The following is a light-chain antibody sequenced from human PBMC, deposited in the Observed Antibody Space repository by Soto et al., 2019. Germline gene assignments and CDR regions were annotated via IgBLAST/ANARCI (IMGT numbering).Light chain of an antibody. CDR3: QLYKSDYT. J-gene: IGKJ2*01. CDR2: DAS. V-gene: IGKV1-5*01. Sequence: DVQMTQSPSTLAASVGDSVTITCRASQSISSWLAWYQQKPGKAPKLLIYDASSLESGAPSRFSGSASGTEFTLTINSLQPDDFATYYCQLYKSDYTFGPGTKLEIK. CDR1: QSISSW.